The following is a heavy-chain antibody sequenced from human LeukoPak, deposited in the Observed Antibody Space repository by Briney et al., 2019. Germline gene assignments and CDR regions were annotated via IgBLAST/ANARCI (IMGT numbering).Heavy chain of an antibody. J-gene: IGHJ4*02. D-gene: IGHD5-24*01. CDR2: IYHSGST. Sequence: LRLSCAASGFTFSNYAMSWVRQAPGKGLEWIGYIYHSGSTYYNPSLKSRVTISVDRSKNQFSLKLSSVTAADTAVYYCARGGDGYNYSPFDYWGQGTLVTVSS. V-gene: IGHV4-30-2*01. CDR1: GFTFSNYA. CDR3: ARGGDGYNYSPFDY.